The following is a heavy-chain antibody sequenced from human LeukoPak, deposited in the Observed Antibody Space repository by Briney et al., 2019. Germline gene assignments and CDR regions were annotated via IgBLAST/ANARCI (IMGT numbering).Heavy chain of an antibody. CDR3: AKDLSVVAAAVDY. D-gene: IGHD2-15*01. CDR1: GFTFSSYG. V-gene: IGHV3-30*02. CDR2: IRYDGSNK. Sequence: GGSLRLSCAASGFTFSSYGMHWVRQAPGKGLEWVAFIRYDGSNKYYADSAKGRFTISRDNSKDTLYLQMNSLRAEDTAVYYCAKDLSVVAAAVDYWGQGTLVTVSS. J-gene: IGHJ4*02.